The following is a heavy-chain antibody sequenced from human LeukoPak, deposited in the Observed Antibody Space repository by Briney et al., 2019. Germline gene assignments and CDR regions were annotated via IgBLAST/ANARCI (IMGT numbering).Heavy chain of an antibody. CDR2: ITGSGGST. CDR1: GFTFSSYA. J-gene: IGHJ5*02. CDR3: AKEINGWFDP. V-gene: IGHV3-23*01. Sequence: GGSLRLSCAASGFTFSSYAMSWVRQAPGKGLEWVSTITGSGGSTYYAESVKGRFTISRDNSKNTLYVQMNSLRAEDTAVYYCAKEINGWFDPWGQGTLVTVSS.